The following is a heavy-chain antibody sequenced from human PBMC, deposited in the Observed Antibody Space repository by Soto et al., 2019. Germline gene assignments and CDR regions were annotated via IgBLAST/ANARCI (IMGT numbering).Heavy chain of an antibody. CDR1: GGSISSGGYY. CDR3: AGERDSSGYYAVDCGGMDV. CDR2: IYYGGST. Sequence: QVQLQESGPGLVKPSQTLSLTCTVSGGSISSGGYYWSWIRQHPGKGLEWIGYIYYGGSTYYNPSLKSRVTLAVVTSRNTSSLKLSSVTAADTAVYYCAGERDSSGYYAVDCGGMDVWGQGTTVIASS. J-gene: IGHJ6*02. V-gene: IGHV4-31*03. D-gene: IGHD3-22*01.